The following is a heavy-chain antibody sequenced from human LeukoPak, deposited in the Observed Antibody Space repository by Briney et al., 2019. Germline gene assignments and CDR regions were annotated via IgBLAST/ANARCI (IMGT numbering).Heavy chain of an antibody. CDR2: ISYDGSNK. J-gene: IGHJ1*01. Sequence: PGGSLRLSCAASGFTFSSYAMHWVRQAPGKGLEWVAVISYDGSNKYYADSVKGRFTISRDNSKNTQYLQMNSLRAEDTAVYYCARNSIAVAGYFQHWGQGTLVTVSS. V-gene: IGHV3-30-3*01. CDR3: ARNSIAVAGYFQH. D-gene: IGHD6-19*01. CDR1: GFTFSSYA.